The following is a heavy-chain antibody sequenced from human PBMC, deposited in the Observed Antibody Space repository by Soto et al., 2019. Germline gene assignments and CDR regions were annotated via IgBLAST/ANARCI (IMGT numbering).Heavy chain of an antibody. CDR2: IYHSGST. CDR3: ASSRITAMGYYFDY. V-gene: IGHV4-4*02. D-gene: IGHD5-18*01. J-gene: IGHJ4*02. CDR1: CGSISSSNW. Sequence: SETLSLTCAVSCGSISSSNWWSWVRQPPGKGLEWIGEIYHSGSTNYNPSLKSRVTISVDKSKNQFSLKLSSVTAADTAVYYCASSRITAMGYYFDYWGQGTLVTVSS.